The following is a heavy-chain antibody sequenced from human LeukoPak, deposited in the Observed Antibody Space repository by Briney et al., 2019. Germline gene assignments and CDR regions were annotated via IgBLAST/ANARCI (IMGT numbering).Heavy chain of an antibody. CDR3: AKEVRSCSSTSCYTDY. D-gene: IGHD2-2*02. CDR1: GFTFSSYG. J-gene: IGHJ4*02. V-gene: IGHV3-23*01. Sequence: GGSLRLSCAASGFTFSSYGMSWVRQAPGKGLEWVSAISGSGGSTYYADSVKGRFTISRDNSKNTLYLQMNSLRAEDTAVFYCAKEVRSCSSTSCYTDYWGQGTLVTVSS. CDR2: ISGSGGST.